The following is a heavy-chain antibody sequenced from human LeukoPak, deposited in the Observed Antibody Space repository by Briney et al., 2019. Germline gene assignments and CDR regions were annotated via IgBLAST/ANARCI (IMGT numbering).Heavy chain of an antibody. Sequence: GGSLRLSCAASGFTFSNAWMSWVRQAPGKGLEWVANIKQDGSEKYYVDSVKGRFTISRENAKNSLYLQMNSLRAEDTAVYYCARGRDYYDSSGYEDAFDIWGQGTMVTVSS. D-gene: IGHD3-22*01. V-gene: IGHV3-7*01. J-gene: IGHJ3*02. CDR2: IKQDGSEK. CDR3: ARGRDYYDSSGYEDAFDI. CDR1: GFTFSNAW.